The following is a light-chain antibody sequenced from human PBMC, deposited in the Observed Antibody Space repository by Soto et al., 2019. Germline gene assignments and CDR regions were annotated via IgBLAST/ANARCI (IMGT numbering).Light chain of an antibody. Sequence: PSTLSAFVGDRVTITCRASQSLSGWLAWYQQKPGKAPKLLIRKATSLESGVPSRFSGSGSGTEFTLTISSLQPDDSATYHCQHYNVYPTTFGGGTKVDIK. CDR2: KAT. V-gene: IGKV1-5*03. CDR3: QHYNVYPTT. CDR1: QSLSGW. J-gene: IGKJ4*01.